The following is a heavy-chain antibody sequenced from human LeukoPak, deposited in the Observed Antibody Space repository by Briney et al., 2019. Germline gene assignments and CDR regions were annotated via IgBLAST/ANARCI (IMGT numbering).Heavy chain of an antibody. V-gene: IGHV3-48*01. CDR2: ISSGSSTI. D-gene: IGHD3-3*01. J-gene: IGHJ4*02. CDR1: GFTFSSYG. CDR3: ARVVKYYDFWSGYEPLFDY. Sequence: GGSLRLSCAASGFTFSSYGMNWVRQAPGKGLEWVSYISSGSSTIYYADSVKGRFTISRDNAKNSLYLQMNSLGAEDTAVYYCARVVKYYDFWSGYEPLFDYWGQGTLVTVSS.